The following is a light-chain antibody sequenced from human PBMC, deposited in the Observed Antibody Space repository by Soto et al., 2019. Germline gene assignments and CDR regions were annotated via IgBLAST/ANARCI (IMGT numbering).Light chain of an antibody. CDR3: QQSYDMPWT. CDR1: QSITNY. CDR2: AAD. J-gene: IGKJ5*01. V-gene: IGKV1-39*01. Sequence: DLQMTQSPSTLSASVGDRVTITCRASQSITNYLTWFQQKPGKAPSLLIFAADNLQDGVLSRFSGSGSGRDFSLTISSLQPEDFATYYCQQSYDMPWTFGQGARLEI.